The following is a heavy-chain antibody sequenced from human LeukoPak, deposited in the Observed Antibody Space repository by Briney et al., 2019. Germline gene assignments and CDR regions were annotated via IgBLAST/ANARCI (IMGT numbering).Heavy chain of an antibody. CDR1: GFTFSSYE. J-gene: IGHJ5*02. CDR3: TSLYCTNGVCYTNWFDP. CDR2: ISSSCSTI. V-gene: IGHV3-48*03. D-gene: IGHD2-8*01. Sequence: GGSLRLSCAASGFTFSSYEMNWVRQAPGKGLEWVSYISSSCSTIYYADSVKGRFTISRDNAKNSPYLQMSSLRAEDTAVYYCTSLYCTNGVCYTNWFDPWGQGTLVTVSS.